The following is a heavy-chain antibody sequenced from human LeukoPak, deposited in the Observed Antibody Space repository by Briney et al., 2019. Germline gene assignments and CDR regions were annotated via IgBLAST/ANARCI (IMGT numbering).Heavy chain of an antibody. J-gene: IGHJ4*02. CDR3: AREFCSDGTCYWSFDF. D-gene: IGHD2-15*01. CDR2: ISESSNYT. Sequence: GGSLRLSCAASGFTFSSYSINWVRQAPGKGLEWVSSISESSNYTYYADSVKGRFTISRDNAKNSLYLQMNSLGAEDTALYYCAREFCSDGTCYWSFDFWGQGTLVTVSS. V-gene: IGHV3-21*01. CDR1: GFTFSSYS.